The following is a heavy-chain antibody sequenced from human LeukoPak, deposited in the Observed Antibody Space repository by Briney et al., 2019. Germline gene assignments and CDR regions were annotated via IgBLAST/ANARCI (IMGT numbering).Heavy chain of an antibody. D-gene: IGHD6-13*01. CDR3: AKASEQAAGYWAY. CDR1: GFTVSSNY. V-gene: IGHV3-66*02. J-gene: IGHJ4*02. CDR2: IYRGGTT. Sequence: GGSLRLSCAASGFTVSSNYMGWVRQAPGKGLEWVSVIYRGGTTYYADSVKGRFTISRDNSKNTMYLQMNSLSIEDTAVYYCAKASEQAAGYWAYWGQGTLVTVSS.